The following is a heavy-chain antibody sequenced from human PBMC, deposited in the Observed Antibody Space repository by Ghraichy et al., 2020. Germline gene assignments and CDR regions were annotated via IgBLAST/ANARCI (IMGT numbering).Heavy chain of an antibody. CDR2: VNHGGST. D-gene: IGHD6-6*01. CDR3: AGRRAAPNYWFFDL. J-gene: IGHJ2*01. Sequence: SETLSLSCAVYGGSFSGYNWSWIRRPPGKGLEWIWEVNHGGSTNYNPSLKSRVTISVDTSKNQFSLKLRPLTAADTAVYYCAGRRAAPNYWFFDLWGRGTLVTVSS. V-gene: IGHV4-34*01. CDR1: GGSFSGYN.